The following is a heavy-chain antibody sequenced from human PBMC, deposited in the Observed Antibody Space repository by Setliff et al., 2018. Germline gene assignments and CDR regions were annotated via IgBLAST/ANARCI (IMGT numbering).Heavy chain of an antibody. CDR2: IYTSWST. CDR1: DDSISSRRYY. CDR3: ARGRNVAARLLDS. Sequence: ASETLSLTCTVSDDSISSRRYYWGWFRQPAGKELEWIGQIYTSWSTNYNPSLKSRVTISVDTSKNQFSLKVTSVTAADTSVYFCARGRNVAARLLDSWGQGTLVTVSS. V-gene: IGHV4-61*09. J-gene: IGHJ4*02. D-gene: IGHD6-6*01.